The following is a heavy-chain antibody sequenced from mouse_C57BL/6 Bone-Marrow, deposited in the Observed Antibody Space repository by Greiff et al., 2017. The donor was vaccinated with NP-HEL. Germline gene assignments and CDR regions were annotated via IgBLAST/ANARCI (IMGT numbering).Heavy chain of an antibody. CDR3: ARLNYGSSPFAY. V-gene: IGHV1-61*01. D-gene: IGHD1-1*01. J-gene: IGHJ3*01. Sequence: QVQLQQPGAELVRPGSSVKLSCKASGYTFTSYWMDWVKQRPGQGLEWIGNIYPSDSETHYNQKFKDKATLTVDKSSSTAYMQLSSLTSEDSAVYYCARLNYGSSPFAYWGQGTLVTVSA. CDR2: IYPSDSET. CDR1: GYTFTSYW.